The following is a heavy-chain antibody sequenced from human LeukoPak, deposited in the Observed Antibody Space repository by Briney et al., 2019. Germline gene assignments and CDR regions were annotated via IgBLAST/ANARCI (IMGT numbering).Heavy chain of an antibody. J-gene: IGHJ4*02. Sequence: GASVKVSCKASGYTFTSYDINWVRQAPGQGLEWMGWVNPNSGNTGYAQKFQGRVTITRNTSISTAYMELSSLRSEDTAVYYCARGCLSYVWGSYRYFDYWGQGTLVTVSS. CDR2: VNPNSGNT. V-gene: IGHV1-8*03. CDR3: ARGCLSYVWGSYRYFDY. CDR1: GYTFTSYD. D-gene: IGHD3-16*02.